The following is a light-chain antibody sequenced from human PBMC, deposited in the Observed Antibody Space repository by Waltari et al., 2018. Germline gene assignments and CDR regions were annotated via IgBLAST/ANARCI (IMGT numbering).Light chain of an antibody. CDR3: QQSYSALT. V-gene: IGKV1-39*01. Sequence: DIQMTQSPSSLSASVGDRVIITCRASQSISNHLNWYQQKPGRAPKLLIYAASSLQSGVPSRFSGSGSGTDFTITISCLQPEDFATYYCQQSYSALTFGGGTKVEIK. J-gene: IGKJ4*01. CDR2: AAS. CDR1: QSISNH.